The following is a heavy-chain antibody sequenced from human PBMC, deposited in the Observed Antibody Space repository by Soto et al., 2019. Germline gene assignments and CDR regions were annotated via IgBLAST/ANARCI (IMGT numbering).Heavy chain of an antibody. CDR1: GYSFTTYW. CDR3: ARHVSSTTSNYDYYAMDV. J-gene: IGHJ6*02. V-gene: IGHV5-51*01. CDR2: IYPADSNS. D-gene: IGHD3-10*01. Sequence: PGESLKISCKASGYSFTTYWIAWVRQMPGKGLEWMGIIYPADSNSRYSPSFQGHVTISADKSINTAFLQWSSLRASDSAIYYCARHVSSTTSNYDYYAMDVWGLGTTVTVSS.